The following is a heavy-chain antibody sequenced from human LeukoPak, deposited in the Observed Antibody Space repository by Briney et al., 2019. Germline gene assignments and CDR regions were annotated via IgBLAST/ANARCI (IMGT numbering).Heavy chain of an antibody. CDR2: IYTSGST. Sequence: PSETLSLTCSVSGDSISGFYWSWIRQPAGKGLEWIGRIYTSGSTNYNPSLKSRVTISVDTSKNQFSLKLSSVTAADTAVYYCARGSVRGYSYRNDYWGQGTLVTVSS. CDR3: ARGSVRGYSYRNDY. D-gene: IGHD5-18*01. CDR1: GDSISGFY. J-gene: IGHJ4*02. V-gene: IGHV4-4*07.